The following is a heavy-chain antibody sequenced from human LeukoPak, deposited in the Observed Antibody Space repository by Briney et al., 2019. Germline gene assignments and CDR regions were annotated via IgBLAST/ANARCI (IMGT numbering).Heavy chain of an antibody. Sequence: SETLSLTCTVSNGSINNLFWSWIRQPPGKGLEWIGYIYYTGSTNYNPSLKSRVTMSVDTSKNQFSLKLSSVTAADTAVYYCARGTYSSSWYYYYYGMDVWGQGTTVTVSS. CDR1: NGSINNLF. D-gene: IGHD6-13*01. V-gene: IGHV4-59*11. J-gene: IGHJ6*02. CDR2: IYYTGST. CDR3: ARGTYSSSWYYYYYGMDV.